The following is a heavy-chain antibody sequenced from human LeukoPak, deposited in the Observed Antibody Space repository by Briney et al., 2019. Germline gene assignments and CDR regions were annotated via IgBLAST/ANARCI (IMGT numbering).Heavy chain of an antibody. CDR2: ISYSGST. Sequence: SETLSLTCTVSGGSISSYYWSWIRQPPGKGLEWIGHISYSGSTNYNPSLKSRVTISVDTSKNQFSLKLRSVTAADTAVYYCAKYVWGSYPTFEDYWGQGTLATVSS. CDR1: GGSISSYY. CDR3: AKYVWGSYPTFEDY. J-gene: IGHJ4*02. D-gene: IGHD3-16*02. V-gene: IGHV4-59*01.